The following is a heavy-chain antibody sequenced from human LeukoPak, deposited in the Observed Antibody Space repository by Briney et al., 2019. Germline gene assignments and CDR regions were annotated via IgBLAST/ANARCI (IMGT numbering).Heavy chain of an antibody. CDR2: IYSGGST. D-gene: IGHD2-15*01. Sequence: GGSLRLSCAASGSTVSSNYMSWVRQAPGKGLEWVSVIYSGGSTDYADSVKGRFTISRDNAKNSLYLQMNSLRAEDTAVYSCARTRVSGGTFYHPFDYWGQGTLVTVSS. CDR1: GSTVSSNY. V-gene: IGHV3-53*01. CDR3: ARTRVSGGTFYHPFDY. J-gene: IGHJ4*02.